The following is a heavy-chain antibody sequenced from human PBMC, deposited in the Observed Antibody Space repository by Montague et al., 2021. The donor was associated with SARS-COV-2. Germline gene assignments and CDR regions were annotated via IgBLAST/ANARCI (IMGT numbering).Heavy chain of an antibody. CDR1: GGSVSSRSHF. CDR3: TRVVVVVPASPAPTLFDP. J-gene: IGHJ5*02. V-gene: IGHV4-61*09. D-gene: IGHD2-15*01. Sequence: TLSLTCTDSGGSVSSRSHFWRWIRQPAGKGLEWIGHIYATGSAKYNPSLESRVTISVDTSNNQFSLRLNSVTAADTAVYYCTRVVVVVPASPAPTLFDPWGQGILVTVSS. CDR2: IYATGSA.